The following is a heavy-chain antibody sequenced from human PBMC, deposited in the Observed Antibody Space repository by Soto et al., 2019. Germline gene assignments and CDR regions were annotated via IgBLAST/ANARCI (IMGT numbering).Heavy chain of an antibody. D-gene: IGHD6-19*01. Sequence: GGSLRLSCAASGFTFSTYAMHWVRQAPGKGLEWVAVISYDGSNKYYADSVKGRFAISRDNSKNTLYLQMNSLRAEDTAVYYCASDHIAVAEHYFDYWGQGTLVTVSS. CDR1: GFTFSTYA. V-gene: IGHV3-30*09. CDR3: ASDHIAVAEHYFDY. J-gene: IGHJ4*01. CDR2: ISYDGSNK.